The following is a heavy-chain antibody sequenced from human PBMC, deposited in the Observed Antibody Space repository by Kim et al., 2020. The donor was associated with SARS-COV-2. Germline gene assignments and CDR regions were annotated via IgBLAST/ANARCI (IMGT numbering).Heavy chain of an antibody. CDR3: ARAGGVYYYYYYGMDV. Sequence: LKSRVTISVDTSKNQFSLKLSSVTAADTAVYYCARAGGVYYYYYYGMDVWGQGTTVTVSS. D-gene: IGHD2-8*01. J-gene: IGHJ6*02. V-gene: IGHV4-59*01.